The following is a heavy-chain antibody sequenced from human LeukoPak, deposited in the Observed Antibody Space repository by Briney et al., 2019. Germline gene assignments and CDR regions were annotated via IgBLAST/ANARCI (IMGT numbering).Heavy chain of an antibody. J-gene: IGHJ4*02. D-gene: IGHD2-2*01. CDR3: ARGLGSGNTK. CDR2: ISSSSSYI. V-gene: IGHV3-21*01. CDR1: GFTFSSDS. Sequence: GGSLRLSCAASGFTFSSDSMNWVRQAPGKGLEWVSSISSSSSYIYYADPVKGRFTISRDNAKNSLYLQMNSLRAEDTAVYYCARGLGSGNTKWGQGTLVTVSS.